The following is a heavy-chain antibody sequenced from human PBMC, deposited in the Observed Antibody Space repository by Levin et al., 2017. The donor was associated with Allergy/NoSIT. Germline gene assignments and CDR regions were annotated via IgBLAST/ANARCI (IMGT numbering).Heavy chain of an antibody. CDR2: INQAGSDK. CDR3: AKIDDYNGGFYDY. D-gene: IGHD5-24*01. J-gene: IGHJ4*02. CDR1: GFTFSSRW. V-gene: IGHV3-7*01. Sequence: GGSLRLSCAASGFTFSSRWMSWVRQPPGKGLEWVANINQAGSDKKYVDSVKGRFTISRDNAKNSLYLQMNSLTAEDTAVYYCAKIDDYNGGFYDYWGQGTLVTVSS.